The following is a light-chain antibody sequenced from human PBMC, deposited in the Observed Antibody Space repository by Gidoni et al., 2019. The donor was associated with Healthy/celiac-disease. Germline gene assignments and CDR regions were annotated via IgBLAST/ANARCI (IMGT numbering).Light chain of an antibody. J-gene: IGKJ4*01. CDR3: QQYGSSPLT. CDR2: GTS. CDR1: QSVRSGY. Sequence: EIVLTQSPGTLSLSPGERAALSCRASQSVRSGYLAWYQQKPGQAPRLLIYGTSNRATGIPDMFSGSGSGTDFTLTISRLEPEDFAVYYCQQYGSSPLTFGGGTKVEI. V-gene: IGKV3-20*01.